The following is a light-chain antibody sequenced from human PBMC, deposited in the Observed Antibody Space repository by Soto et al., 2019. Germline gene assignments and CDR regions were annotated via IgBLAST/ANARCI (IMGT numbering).Light chain of an antibody. V-gene: IGKV3-11*01. J-gene: IGKJ1*01. CDR2: DAS. CDR3: QQRSNWPPKWT. CDR1: QSVSSY. Sequence: EIVLTQSPATLSLSPGERATLSCRASQSVSSYLAWYQQKPGQAPRFLIYDASNRATGIPARFSGSGSGTDFTLTISSLEPEDFAVYYCQQRSNWPPKWTFGQGTKVDIK.